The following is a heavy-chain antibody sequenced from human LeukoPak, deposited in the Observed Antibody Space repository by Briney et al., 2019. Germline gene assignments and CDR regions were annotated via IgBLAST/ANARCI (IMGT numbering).Heavy chain of an antibody. V-gene: IGHV1-46*01. CDR2: INPSGGST. D-gene: IGHD1-26*01. CDR3: ARESVGAKPRPKAGDAFDI. J-gene: IGHJ3*02. CDR1: GYTFTSYY. Sequence: ASVKVSCKASGYTFTSYYMHWVRQAPGQGLEWMGIINPSGGSTSYAQKFQGRVTMTRDTSTSTVYMELSSLRSEDTAVYYCARESVGAKPRPKAGDAFDIWGQGTMVTVSS.